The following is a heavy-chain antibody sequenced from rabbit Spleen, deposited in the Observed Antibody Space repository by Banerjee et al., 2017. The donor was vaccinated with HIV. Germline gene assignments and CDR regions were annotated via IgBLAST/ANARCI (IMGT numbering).Heavy chain of an antibody. V-gene: IGHV1S45*01. CDR2: IGSGATGNT. CDR1: GFSFSDRDV. Sequence: QEQLVESGGGLVKPEGSLTLTCKASGFSFSDRDVMCWVRQAPGKGLEWIGCIGSGATGNTYYASWAKGRFTISKTSSTTLTLQMTSLTVADTATYFCARDTGSSFSSYGMDLWGPGPWSPS. D-gene: IGHD8-1*01. J-gene: IGHJ6*01. CDR3: ARDTGSSFSSYGMDL.